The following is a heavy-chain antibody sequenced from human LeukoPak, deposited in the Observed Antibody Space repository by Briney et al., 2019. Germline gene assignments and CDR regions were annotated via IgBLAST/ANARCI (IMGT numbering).Heavy chain of an antibody. CDR3: ARDGEYCSGGSCYGA. J-gene: IGHJ5*02. CDR2: ISSTSSYI. V-gene: IGHV3-21*01. D-gene: IGHD2-15*01. Sequence: GGSLRLSCAASELSFSRYSMHWVRQAPGKGLEWVSSISSTSSYIYYADSVKGRFTISRDNAKNSLYLQVNSLRAEDTAVYYCARDGEYCSGGSCYGAWGQGTLVTVSS. CDR1: ELSFSRYS.